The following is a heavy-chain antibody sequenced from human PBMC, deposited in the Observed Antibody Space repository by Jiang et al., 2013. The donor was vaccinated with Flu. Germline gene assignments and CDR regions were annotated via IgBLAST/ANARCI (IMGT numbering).Heavy chain of an antibody. V-gene: IGHV4-38-2*02. CDR2: IYHSGMT. Sequence: GPGLVKPSETLSLTCAVFGYTINSGYYWGWIRQSPGKGLEWIGSIYHSGMTYYNPSLKSRVTMSVDTSKNQFALKLSSVTAADTAVYYCARDKMMYYFDSSGPYYFDHWGQGILVTVSS. CDR1: GYTINSGYY. D-gene: IGHD3-22*01. CDR3: ARDKMMYYFDSSGPYYFDH. J-gene: IGHJ4*02.